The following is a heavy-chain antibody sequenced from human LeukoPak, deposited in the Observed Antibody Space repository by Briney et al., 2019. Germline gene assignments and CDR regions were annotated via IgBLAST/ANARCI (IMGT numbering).Heavy chain of an antibody. J-gene: IGHJ4*02. CDR3: AREEGGYDIGYYFDY. V-gene: IGHV4-38-2*02. CDR2: IYHSGST. CDR1: GYSISSGYY. D-gene: IGHD5-12*01. Sequence: RASETLSLTCTVSGYSISSGYYWGWIRQPPGQGLEWIGSIYHSGSTYYNPSLKSRVTISVDTSKNQFSLKLSSVTAADTAVYYCAREEGGYDIGYYFDYWGQGTLVTVSS.